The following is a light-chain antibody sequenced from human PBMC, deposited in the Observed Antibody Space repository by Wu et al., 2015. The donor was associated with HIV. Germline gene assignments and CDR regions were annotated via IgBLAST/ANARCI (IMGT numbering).Light chain of an antibody. CDR2: ETS. J-gene: IGKJ5*01. V-gene: IGKV3-20*01. Sequence: DIVLTQSPDTLSASVGERVTLSCRASQTIGSDYLAWYQLKPGQAPRLVIYETSIRAAGIPDRFAGSGSGTDFTLTITTLEPEDIAVYSCQQYTSSPITFGQGTRL. CDR1: QTIGSDY. CDR3: QQYTSSPIT.